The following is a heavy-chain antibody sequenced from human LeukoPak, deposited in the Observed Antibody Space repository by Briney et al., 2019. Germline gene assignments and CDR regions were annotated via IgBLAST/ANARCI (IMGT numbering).Heavy chain of an antibody. V-gene: IGHV3-21*01. Sequence: GGSLRLSCAASGFTFSTYSMNWVRQGPGKGLEWVSTIDFSGDYIYYANSLKGRFTISRDNAKNSVHLQMNSLRAEDTAVYYCARSVFSGVVAAQHEFDDWGQGTLVTVSS. CDR1: GFTFSTYS. D-gene: IGHD2-15*01. CDR2: IDFSGDYI. J-gene: IGHJ4*02. CDR3: ARSVFSGVVAAQHEFDD.